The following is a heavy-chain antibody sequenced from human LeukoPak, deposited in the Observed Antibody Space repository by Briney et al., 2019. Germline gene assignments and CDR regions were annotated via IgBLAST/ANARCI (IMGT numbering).Heavy chain of an antibody. V-gene: IGHV3-48*01. CDR3: AGDPYSGYGYSDY. D-gene: IGHD5-12*01. CDR1: GFTFSSYS. J-gene: IGHJ4*02. CDR2: ISSSSSTI. Sequence: PGGSLRLSCAASGFTFSSYSMNWVRQAPGKGLEWVSYISSSSSTIYYADSVKGRFTISRDNAKNSLYLQMNSLRAEDTAVYYCAGDPYSGYGYSDYWGQGTLVTVSS.